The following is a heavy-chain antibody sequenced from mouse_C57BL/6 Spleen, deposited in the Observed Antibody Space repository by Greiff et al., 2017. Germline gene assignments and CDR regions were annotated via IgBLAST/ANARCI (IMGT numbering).Heavy chain of an antibody. V-gene: IGHV5-4*01. J-gene: IGHJ4*01. CDR3: ARDEDDDYAMDY. Sequence: EVKLVESGGGLVKPGGSLKLSCAASGFTFSSYAMSWVRQTPEKRLEWVATISDGGSYTYYPDNVKGRFTISRDNAKNNLYLQMSHLKSEDTAMYYCARDEDDDYAMDYWGQGTSVTVSS. D-gene: IGHD2-12*01. CDR1: GFTFSSYA. CDR2: ISDGGSYT.